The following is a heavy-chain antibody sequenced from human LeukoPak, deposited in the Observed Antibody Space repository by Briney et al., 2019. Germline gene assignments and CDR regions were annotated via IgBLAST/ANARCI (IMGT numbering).Heavy chain of an antibody. CDR1: GGSFSGYY. Sequence: SETLSLTCAVYGGSFSGYYWSWIRQPPGKGLEWIGEINHSGSTNYNPSLKGRVTISVDTSKNQFSLKLSSVTAADTAVYYCARQRFDTIFGVVIIHYYFDYWGQGTLVTVSS. CDR2: INHSGST. J-gene: IGHJ4*02. CDR3: ARQRFDTIFGVVIIHYYFDY. V-gene: IGHV4-34*01. D-gene: IGHD3-3*01.